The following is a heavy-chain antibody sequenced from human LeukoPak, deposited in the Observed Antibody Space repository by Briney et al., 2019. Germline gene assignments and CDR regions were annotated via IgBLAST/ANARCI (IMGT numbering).Heavy chain of an antibody. CDR3: ARAPPYSSSYLNDY. V-gene: IGHV4-59*01. J-gene: IGHJ4*02. CDR1: GGSISSYY. Sequence: PSETLSLTCTVSGGSISSYYWSWIRQPPGKGLEWIGYIYYSGSTNYNPSLKSRVTISVDTSKNQFSLKLSSVTAADTAVYYCARAPPYSSSYLNDYWGQGTLVTDSS. CDR2: IYYSGST. D-gene: IGHD6-6*01.